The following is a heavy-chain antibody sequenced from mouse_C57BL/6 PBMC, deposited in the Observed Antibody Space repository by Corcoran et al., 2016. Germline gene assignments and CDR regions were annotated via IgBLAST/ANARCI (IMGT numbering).Heavy chain of an antibody. CDR3: ARKDYYDYDVPFAY. D-gene: IGHD2-4*01. Sequence: QVQLQQSGPELVKPGASVKISCKASGYSFTSYYIHWVKQRPGQGLEWIGWIYPGSGNSKYNEKFKGKATLTADTSSSTAYMQPSSLTSEDSAVYYCARKDYYDYDVPFAYWGQGTLVTVSA. CDR1: GYSFTSYY. V-gene: IGHV1-66*01. J-gene: IGHJ3*01. CDR2: IYPGSGNS.